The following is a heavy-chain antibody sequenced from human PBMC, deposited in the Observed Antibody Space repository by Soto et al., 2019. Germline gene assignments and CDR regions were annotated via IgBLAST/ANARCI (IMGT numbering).Heavy chain of an antibody. D-gene: IGHD6-13*01. CDR3: VRSDTLSRQLVLFDI. CDR1: GGSFSGYY. Sequence: SETLSLTCAVYGGSFSGYYWSWIRQPPGKGLEWIGEINHSGSTNYNPSLKSRVTISVDTSKNQFSLKLSSVTAADTAVYYCVRSDTLSRQLVLFDIWGQGTMVTVSS. J-gene: IGHJ3*02. V-gene: IGHV4-34*01. CDR2: INHSGST.